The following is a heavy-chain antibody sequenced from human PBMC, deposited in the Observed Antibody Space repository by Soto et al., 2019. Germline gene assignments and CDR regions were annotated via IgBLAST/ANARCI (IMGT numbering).Heavy chain of an antibody. CDR1: GYTFTGYY. CDR3: ARDITIFGVVITDSNYGMDV. V-gene: IGHV1-2*02. D-gene: IGHD3-3*01. CDR2: INPNSGGT. Sequence: ASVKVSCKASGYTFTGYYMHWVRQAPGQGLEWMGWINPNSGGTNYAQKFQGRVTMTRDTSISTAYMELSRLRSDDTAVYYCARDITIFGVVITDSNYGMDVWGQGTTVTVSS. J-gene: IGHJ6*02.